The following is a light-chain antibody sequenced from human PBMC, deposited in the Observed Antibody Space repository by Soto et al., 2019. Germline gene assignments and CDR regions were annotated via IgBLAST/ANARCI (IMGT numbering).Light chain of an antibody. V-gene: IGLV3-21*02. CDR3: QVWDSFLSHYV. CDR2: DDG. Sequence: SYELTQPPSVSVAPGQTATITCEGDDIGRKSVHWYQQKPGQAPILVVHDDGDRPSGIPERFSGSNSGNTATLTINRVEPGDEADYYCQVWDSFLSHYVFGIGTKVTVL. J-gene: IGLJ1*01. CDR1: DIGRKS.